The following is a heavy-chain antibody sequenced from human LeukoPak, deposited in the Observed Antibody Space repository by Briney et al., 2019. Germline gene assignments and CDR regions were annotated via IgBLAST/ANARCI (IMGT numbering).Heavy chain of an antibody. J-gene: IGHJ4*02. D-gene: IGHD5-18*01. V-gene: IGHV3-23*01. CDR2: IGGSGGST. CDR1: GFTFSSYA. CDR3: AKDPRGYSAY. Sequence: GGSLRLSCAASGFTFSSYAMSWVRQAPGKGLEWVSAIGGSGGSTYYADSVKGRFTISRDNSKNTLYLQMNSLRAEDAAVYYCAKDPRGYSAYWGQGTLVTVSS.